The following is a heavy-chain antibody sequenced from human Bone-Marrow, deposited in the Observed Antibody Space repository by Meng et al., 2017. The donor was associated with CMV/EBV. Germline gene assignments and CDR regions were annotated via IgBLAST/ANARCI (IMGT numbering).Heavy chain of an antibody. CDR1: GRTFSSYA. D-gene: IGHD6-6*01. CDR2: IIPILGIA. V-gene: IGHV1-69*10. CDR3: ANKEQLALGSEWFDP. Sequence: SVKVSCKASGRTFSSYAISWVRQAPGQGLEWMGGIIPILGIANYAQKFQGRVTITADKSMSTAYMKLSSLRSEDTAVYYCANKEQLALGSEWFDPWGQGTRVTVSS. J-gene: IGHJ5*02.